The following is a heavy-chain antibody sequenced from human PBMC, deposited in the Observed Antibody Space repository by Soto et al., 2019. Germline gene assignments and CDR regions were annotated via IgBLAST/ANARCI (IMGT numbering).Heavy chain of an antibody. CDR2: TYYRSKRYN. J-gene: IGHJ6*02. V-gene: IGHV6-1*01. Sequence: SQTLSITFAISGNSVYSNSAAWNWIRQSPSRGLEWLGRTYYRSKRYNDYAVSVKSRITINPDTSKNQFSLQLNSVTPEDTAVYYCARGWSLGAATDYFYYGMDVRGQGTTVSVSS. CDR1: GNSVYSNSAA. CDR3: ARGWSLGAATDYFYYGMDV. D-gene: IGHD2-15*01.